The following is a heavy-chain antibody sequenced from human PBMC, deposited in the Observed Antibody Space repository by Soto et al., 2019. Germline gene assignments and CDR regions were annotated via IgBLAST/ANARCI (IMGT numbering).Heavy chain of an antibody. V-gene: IGHV3-23*01. D-gene: IGHD6-19*01. Sequence: GGSLRLSCAASGFTFSSYAMSWGRQAPGKGLEWVSTISGSGGSAYYADSMKGRLTISRDNSKNTLYLQMNSLRAEDTAVYYCAKGGSSGGYFFDFWGQGTLVTVSS. J-gene: IGHJ4*02. CDR2: ISGSGGSA. CDR3: AKGGSSGGYFFDF. CDR1: GFTFSSYA.